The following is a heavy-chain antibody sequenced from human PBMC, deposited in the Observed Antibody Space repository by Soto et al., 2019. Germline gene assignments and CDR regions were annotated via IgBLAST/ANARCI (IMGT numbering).Heavy chain of an antibody. Sequence: QVQLQESGPGLVKPAETLSLTCTVSGGSLSSYYWTWIRQPPGKGLEWIGYSDFSGNTNYNPSLKSRVTMSVETCKIQVCLKLGSVTAADTGVYYCAKLTWADYGGIFDPWGQGTLVTVSS. V-gene: IGHV4-59*01. D-gene: IGHD4-17*01. CDR1: GGSLSSYY. J-gene: IGHJ5*02. CDR3: AKLTWADYGGIFDP. CDR2: SDFSGNT.